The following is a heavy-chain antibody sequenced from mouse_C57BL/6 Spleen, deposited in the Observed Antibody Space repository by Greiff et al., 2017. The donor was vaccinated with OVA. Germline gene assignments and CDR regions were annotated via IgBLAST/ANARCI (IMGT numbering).Heavy chain of an antibody. CDR1: GFSLTSYG. CDR3: ARGDYYGSSRYFDV. V-gene: IGHV2-2*01. Sequence: VQLKESGPGLVQPSQSLSITCTVSGFSLTSYGVHWVRQSPGKGLEWLGVIWRGGSTAYNAAFISRLGISKDNSKSQVFFKMNSLQADDTAIYYCARGDYYGSSRYFDVWGTGTTVTVSS. CDR2: IWRGGST. J-gene: IGHJ1*03. D-gene: IGHD1-1*01.